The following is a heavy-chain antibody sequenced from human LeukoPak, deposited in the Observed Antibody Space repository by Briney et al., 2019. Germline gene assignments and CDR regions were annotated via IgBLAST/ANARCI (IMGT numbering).Heavy chain of an antibody. CDR3: ARDRADGQNYLFDY. CDR1: GGSVNSGPYY. Sequence: SETLSLTCTVSGGSVNSGPYYWSWIRQLPGKGLEDIGYIYYSGSTYYNPSLKSRVTISADTSTNQFSLKLSSVTAADTAVYYCARDRADGQNYLFDYWGQGTLVTVSS. V-gene: IGHV4-31*03. J-gene: IGHJ4*02. D-gene: IGHD5-24*01. CDR2: IYYSGST.